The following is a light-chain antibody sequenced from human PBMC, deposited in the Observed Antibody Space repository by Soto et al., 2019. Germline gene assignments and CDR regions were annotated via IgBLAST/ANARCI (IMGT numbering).Light chain of an antibody. J-gene: IGKJ2*01. CDR1: QSISSY. V-gene: IGKV1-39*01. CDR2: AAS. CDR3: QQRYSTTRYT. Sequence: DIQMTQSPSSLSASVGDRVTITCRASQSISSYLNWYQQKPGKAPKLLIYAASSLQSGVPSRFSGSGSGTDFAPPIISLQPEDFSSYYCQQRYSTTRYTFGQGTKLEIK.